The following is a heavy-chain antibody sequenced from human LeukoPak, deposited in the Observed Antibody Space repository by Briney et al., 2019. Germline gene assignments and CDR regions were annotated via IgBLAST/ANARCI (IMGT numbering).Heavy chain of an antibody. D-gene: IGHD4-17*01. V-gene: IGHV1-2*02. J-gene: IGHJ4*02. CDR2: IYPNSGGT. CDR1: GYTFTGHY. Sequence: GASVKVSCKASGYTFTGHYMHWVRQAPGQGLEWMGWIYPNSGGTNYAQKSQGRVTMTRDTSISTAYMELSRLRSDDTAVYYCARVVGYGDYPFDYWGQGTLVTVSS. CDR3: ARVVGYGDYPFDY.